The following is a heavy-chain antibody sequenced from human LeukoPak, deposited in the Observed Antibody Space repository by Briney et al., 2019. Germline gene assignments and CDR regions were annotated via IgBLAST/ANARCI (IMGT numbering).Heavy chain of an antibody. CDR3: AKRGVVIRVILVGFHKEAYYFDS. CDR1: GITLSNYG. Sequence: EAGGSLRLSCSVSGITLSNYGMTWVRQAPGKGLAWFAGISGSGGRTNYADSVKGRFTISRDNPRNTLYLQMNSQRAEDTAMYFCAKRGVVIRVILVGFHKEAYYFDSWGQGALVTVSS. V-gene: IGHV3-23*01. CDR2: ISGSGGRT. D-gene: IGHD3-22*01. J-gene: IGHJ4*02.